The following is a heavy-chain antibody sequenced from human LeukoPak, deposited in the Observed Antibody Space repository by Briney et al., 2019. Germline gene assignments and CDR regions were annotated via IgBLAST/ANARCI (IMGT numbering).Heavy chain of an antibody. CDR2: IYSSVGT. CDR1: GGSISGYY. CDR3: TREVSGDRSGNSCDSWFDP. V-gene: IGHV4-59*12. D-gene: IGHD6-19*01. Sequence: SETLSLTCTVSGGSISGYYWSWIRQPPGEGVGWSGYIYSSVGTNYNPSLKSRVAISVDTSKNEFSLKLRSVTAAVTAVYYCTREVSGDRSGNSCDSWFDPWGQGTLVTVSS. J-gene: IGHJ5*02.